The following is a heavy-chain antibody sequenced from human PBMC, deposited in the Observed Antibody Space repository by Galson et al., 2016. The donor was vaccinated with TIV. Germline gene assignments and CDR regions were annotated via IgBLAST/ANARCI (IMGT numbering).Heavy chain of an antibody. V-gene: IGHV5-51*01. CDR1: GYNFATYW. CDR2: VYPRDSDA. D-gene: IGHD2-21*01. J-gene: IGHJ3*02. CDR3: ARRGGSDSPARAFDI. Sequence: QSGAEVKKPGESLRISCKGSGYNFATYWIGWVRQMPGKGLEWMGKVYPRDSDARYSPSFKDQVTFSGDTSTNTAYLQWLNLRASDSGIYYCARRGGSDSPARAFDIWGQGTMVTVSS.